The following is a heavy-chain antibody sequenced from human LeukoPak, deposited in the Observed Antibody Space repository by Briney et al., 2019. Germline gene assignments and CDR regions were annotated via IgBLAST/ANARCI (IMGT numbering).Heavy chain of an antibody. Sequence: TGGSLRLSCAASGFTFSSYAMNWVRQAPGKGLEWVSAITGSGGRTYYADSVKGRFTISRGNSKNTLYLQMNSLRAEDTAIYYCAKEYTGTFSPFPSYFDNWGQGTLVTVSS. CDR1: GFTFSSYA. D-gene: IGHD1-26*01. CDR3: AKEYTGTFSPFPSYFDN. V-gene: IGHV3-23*01. J-gene: IGHJ4*02. CDR2: ITGSGGRT.